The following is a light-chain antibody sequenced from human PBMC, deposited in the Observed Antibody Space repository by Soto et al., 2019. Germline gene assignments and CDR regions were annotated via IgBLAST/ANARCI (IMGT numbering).Light chain of an antibody. V-gene: IGKV3-11*01. CDR1: LNVNSY. J-gene: IGKJ5*01. CDR2: DTS. Sequence: VLTQSPATLSLSPGERATLSCRASLNVNSYLAWYQQKPGQAPRLLIYDTSIRATGIPARFSGSGSGTDFTLTISSLEPEDFAVYYCQQRNSWPPTFTFGQGTRLEI. CDR3: QQRNSWPPTFT.